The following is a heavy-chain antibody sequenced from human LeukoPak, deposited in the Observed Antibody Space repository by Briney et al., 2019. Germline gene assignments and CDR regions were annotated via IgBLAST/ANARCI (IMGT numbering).Heavy chain of an antibody. J-gene: IGHJ4*02. CDR1: GYTFTSYG. CDR3: ARDYFSDYVFDF. D-gene: IGHD3-10*02. CDR2: TSADNGHT. Sequence: ASVKVSCKASGYTFTSYGISWVRQAPGQGLEWMGFTSADNGHTSYVQKFQGRVTMTTHTSTNTAYMELRSLRFDDTAMYYCARDYFSDYVFDFWGQGTLITVSS. V-gene: IGHV1-18*01.